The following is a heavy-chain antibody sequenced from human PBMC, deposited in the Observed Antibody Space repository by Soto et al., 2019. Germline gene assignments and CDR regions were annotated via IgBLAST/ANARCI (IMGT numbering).Heavy chain of an antibody. CDR3: ARAGYYDSSGYDWDY. CDR2: IYYSGST. J-gene: IGHJ4*02. D-gene: IGHD3-22*01. CDR1: GGSISSYY. Sequence: SETLSLTCTVSGGSISSYYWSWIRQPPGKGLEWIGYIYYSGSTNYNPSLKSRVTISVDTSKNQFSLKLSSVPAADTAVYYCARAGYYDSSGYDWDYWGQGTLVTVSS. V-gene: IGHV4-59*01.